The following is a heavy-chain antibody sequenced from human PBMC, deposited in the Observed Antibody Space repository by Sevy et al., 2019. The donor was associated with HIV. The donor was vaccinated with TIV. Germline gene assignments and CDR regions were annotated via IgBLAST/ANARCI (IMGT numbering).Heavy chain of an antibody. D-gene: IGHD6-19*01. CDR3: ATDLEERAGDSGGWYGGG. V-gene: IGHV1-24*01. CDR2: FDPEDGET. Sequence: ASVKVSCKVSGYTLTELSMHWVRQAPGKGLEWMGGFDPEDGETIYAQKFQGRVTMTEDTSTDTAYMELSSLRSEDTAVYYCATDLEERAGDSGGWYGGGWGQGTLVTVSS. J-gene: IGHJ4*02. CDR1: GYTLTELS.